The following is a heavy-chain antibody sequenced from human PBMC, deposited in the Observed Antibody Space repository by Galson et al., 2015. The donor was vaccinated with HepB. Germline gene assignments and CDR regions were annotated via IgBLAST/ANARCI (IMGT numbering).Heavy chain of an antibody. D-gene: IGHD5-18*01. V-gene: IGHV5-10-1*01. J-gene: IGHJ6*02. CDR1: GYSFTSYW. CDR2: IDPSDSYT. CDR3: ACTVDTAMETLNYYYYYGMDV. Sequence: QSGAEVKKPGESLRISCKGSGYSFTSYWISWVRQMPGKGLEWMGRIDPSDSYTNYSPSFQGHVTISADKSISTAYLQWSSLKASDTAMYYCACTVDTAMETLNYYYYYGMDVWGQGTTVTVSS.